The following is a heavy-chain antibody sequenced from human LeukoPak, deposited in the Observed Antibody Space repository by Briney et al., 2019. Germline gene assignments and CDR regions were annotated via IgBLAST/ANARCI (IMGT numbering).Heavy chain of an antibody. CDR1: GFPFSNSA. V-gene: IGHV1-58*02. Sequence: GASVKVSCKASGFPFSNSAMQWVRQARGQRLEWIGWIVVGTGKTSYAQKFQDRVTMTRDMSTGTAYMELSSLRFDDTAVYYCAADNQQITVWGQGTLVTVSS. CDR2: IVVGTGKT. J-gene: IGHJ4*02. D-gene: IGHD5-24*01. CDR3: AADNQQITV.